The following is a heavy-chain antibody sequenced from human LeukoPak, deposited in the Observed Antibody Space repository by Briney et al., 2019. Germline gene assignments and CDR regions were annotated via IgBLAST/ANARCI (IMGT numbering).Heavy chain of an antibody. Sequence: PGGSLSLSCAASGFPVSTNYMSWVRQAPGKGLEWVSVIYSGGSTYYADSVKGRFTISRDNSKNTLYLQMNSLRSEDTAVYYCARGRGTYYFDYWGQGTLVTVSS. D-gene: IGHD3-10*01. V-gene: IGHV3-53*01. CDR2: IYSGGST. CDR1: GFPVSTNY. CDR3: ARGRGTYYFDY. J-gene: IGHJ4*02.